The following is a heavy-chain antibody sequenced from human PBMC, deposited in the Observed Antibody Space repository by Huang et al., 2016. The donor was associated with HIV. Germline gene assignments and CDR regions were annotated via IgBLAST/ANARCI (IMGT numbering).Heavy chain of an antibody. V-gene: IGHV4-39*02. CDR2: IYYSGST. Sequence: QLQLQESGPGLVKPSETLSLTCTVSGGSIRSDTYYWGWIRRPQGKGLEWIGSIYYSGSTYYNPSRKRRVTISVDTSKNHFSLRMRSVTAADTAVYYCARLPGSITMIRGVITDPYWGQGTLVTVSS. CDR3: ARLPGSITMIRGVITDPY. D-gene: IGHD3-10*01. J-gene: IGHJ4*02. CDR1: GGSIRSDTYY.